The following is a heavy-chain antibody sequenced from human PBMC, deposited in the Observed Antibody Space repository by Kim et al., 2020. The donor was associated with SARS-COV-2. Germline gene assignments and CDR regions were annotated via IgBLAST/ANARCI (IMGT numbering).Heavy chain of an antibody. D-gene: IGHD6-13*01. V-gene: IGHV3-23*01. CDR2: GDRT. CDR3: GKGLAADDN. Sequence: GDRTYVADSVKGRFTISRDNSKNKLYLEMNTLRAEDTAVYYCGKGLAADDNWGQGTLVTVSS. J-gene: IGHJ4*02.